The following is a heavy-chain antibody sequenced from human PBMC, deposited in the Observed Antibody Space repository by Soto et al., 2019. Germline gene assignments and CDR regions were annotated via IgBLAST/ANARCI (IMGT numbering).Heavy chain of an antibody. CDR2: INHSGSA. CDR3: ARGPPGYSYGYVY. J-gene: IGHJ4*02. D-gene: IGHD5-18*01. Sequence: PSETLSLTCAVYGGSFSGYYWSWIRQPPGKGLGWIGEINHSGSANYNPSLKSRVTISVDTSKNQFSLKLSSVTAADTAVYYCARGPPGYSYGYVYWGQGTLVTVSS. V-gene: IGHV4-34*01. CDR1: GGSFSGYY.